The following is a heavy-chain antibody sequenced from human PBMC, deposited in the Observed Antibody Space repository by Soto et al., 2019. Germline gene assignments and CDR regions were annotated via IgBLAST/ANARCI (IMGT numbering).Heavy chain of an antibody. CDR3: EKGVDTIDKTFFIDY. V-gene: IGHV3-30*18. J-gene: IGHJ4*02. D-gene: IGHD5-18*01. Sequence: PGESLKISCAASGFTFSNYGMHWVRQAPGKGLEWVAVISYDETNPYYADSVKGRFTISRDNSKNTLYLQMNSLRAEDTALYYCEKGVDTIDKTFFIDYSGQGTLVTVYS. CDR1: GFTFSNYG. CDR2: ISYDETNP.